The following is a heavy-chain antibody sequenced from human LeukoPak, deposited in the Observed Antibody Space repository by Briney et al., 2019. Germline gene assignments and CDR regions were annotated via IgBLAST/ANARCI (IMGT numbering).Heavy chain of an antibody. CDR3: AKRAGYSRGWYGEYGMDV. CDR1: GFTFSSYA. Sequence: GGSLRLSCAASGFTFSSYAMSWVRQAPGKGLEWVSAISGSGGSTYYADSVKGRFSISRDNPKNTLYLQMNSLRAEDTAVYYCAKRAGYSRGWYGEYGMDVWAQGTTVTGSS. CDR2: ISGSGGST. D-gene: IGHD6-19*01. J-gene: IGHJ6*02. V-gene: IGHV3-23*01.